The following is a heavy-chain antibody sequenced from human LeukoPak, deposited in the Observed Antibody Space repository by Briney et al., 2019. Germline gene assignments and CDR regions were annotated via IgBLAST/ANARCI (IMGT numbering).Heavy chain of an antibody. CDR3: ARERKLLLRDGKPRHSMDV. CDR2: ICYGGSNN. Sequence: PGRSLRLSCAASGFTFSSYGRHWVRQAPGKGLEWVAVICYGGSNNYYADSVKGRFTISRDNYKKTLYLQMNSLRAEDTAVYYRARERKLLLRDGKPRHSMDVWGKGTTVTVSS. D-gene: IGHD2-15*01. J-gene: IGHJ6*04. V-gene: IGHV3-33*01. CDR1: GFTFSSYG.